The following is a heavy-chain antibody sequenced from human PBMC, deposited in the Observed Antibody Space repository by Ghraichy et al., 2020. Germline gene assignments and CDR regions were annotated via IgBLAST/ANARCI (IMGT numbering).Heavy chain of an antibody. J-gene: IGHJ4*02. V-gene: IGHV4-59*01. CDR1: GGSISSYY. D-gene: IGHD5-12*01. CDR3: ARDRGYDLGVDY. CDR2: IYYSGST. Sequence: SETLSLTCTVSGGSISSYYWSWIRQPPGKGLEWIGYIYYSGSTNYNPFLKSRVTISVDTSKNQFSLKLSSVTAADTAVYYCARDRGYDLGVDYWGQGTLVTVSS.